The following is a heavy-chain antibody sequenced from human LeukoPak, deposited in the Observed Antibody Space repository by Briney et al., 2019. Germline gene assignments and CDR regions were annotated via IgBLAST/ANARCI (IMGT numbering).Heavy chain of an antibody. Sequence: GESLKISCKGSGYSFTSYWTGWVRQMPGKGLEWMGIIYPGDSDTRYSPSSQGQVTISADKSISTAYLQWSSLKASDTAMYYCARQSLMVRGVIDTAPDYWGQGTLVTVSS. V-gene: IGHV5-51*01. D-gene: IGHD3-10*01. J-gene: IGHJ4*02. CDR2: IYPGDSDT. CDR1: GYSFTSYW. CDR3: ARQSLMVRGVIDTAPDY.